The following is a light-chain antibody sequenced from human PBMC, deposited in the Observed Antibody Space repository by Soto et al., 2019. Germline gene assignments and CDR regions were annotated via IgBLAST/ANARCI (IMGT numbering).Light chain of an antibody. CDR1: QSISSR. V-gene: IGKV1-5*03. Sequence: DIQMTQSPSTLSASIGDRVTITCRASQSISSRLAWYQQKPGKAPKLLIHEASSLESGVPSRFSGSGSETEFTLTISSLQRDDFATYYCQQYNSYPLTFGGGTKVEIK. CDR3: QQYNSYPLT. CDR2: EAS. J-gene: IGKJ4*01.